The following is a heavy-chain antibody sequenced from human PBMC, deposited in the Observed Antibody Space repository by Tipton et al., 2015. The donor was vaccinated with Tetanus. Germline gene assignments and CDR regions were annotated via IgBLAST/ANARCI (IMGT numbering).Heavy chain of an antibody. V-gene: IGHV1-3*01. CDR2: INAGNGNT. CDR1: GYTFTSYA. CDR3: ARETITIVRGVTYGMDV. Sequence: QLVQSGAEVKKPGASVKVSCKASGYTFTSYAMHWVRQAPGQRLEWMGWINAGNGNTKYSQKFQGRVTITRDTSASTAYMELSSLRSEDTAVYYCARETITIVRGVTYGMDVWGQGTTVTVSS. J-gene: IGHJ6*02. D-gene: IGHD3-10*01.